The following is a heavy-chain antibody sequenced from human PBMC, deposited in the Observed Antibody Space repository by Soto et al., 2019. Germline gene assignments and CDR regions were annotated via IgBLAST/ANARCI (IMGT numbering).Heavy chain of an antibody. V-gene: IGHV3-9*01. D-gene: IGHD3-10*01. CDR3: AKEGRVSYGSRGMDV. CDR2: ISWNSGSI. CDR1: GFTFDDYA. J-gene: IGHJ6*02. Sequence: EVQLVESGGGLVQPGRSLRLSCAASGFTFDDYAMHWVGQAPGKGLEWVSGISWNSGSIGYADSVKGRFTISRDNAKNSLYLQMNSLRAEDTALYYCAKEGRVSYGSRGMDVWGQGTTVTVSS.